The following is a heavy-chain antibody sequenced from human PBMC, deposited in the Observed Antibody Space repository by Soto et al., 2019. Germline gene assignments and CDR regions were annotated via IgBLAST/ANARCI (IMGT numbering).Heavy chain of an antibody. D-gene: IGHD5-12*01. CDR3: ARADIVATEVFDI. Sequence: GGSLRLSCAASGFTFSSYGMHWVRQAPGNGLEWVAVISYDGSNKYYADSVKGRFTISRDNSKNTLYLQMNSLRAEDTAVYYCARADIVATEVFDIWGQGTMVTVSS. CDR2: ISYDGSNK. J-gene: IGHJ3*02. V-gene: IGHV3-30*03. CDR1: GFTFSSYG.